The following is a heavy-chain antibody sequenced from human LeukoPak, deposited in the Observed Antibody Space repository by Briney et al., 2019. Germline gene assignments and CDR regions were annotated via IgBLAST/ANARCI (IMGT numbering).Heavy chain of an antibody. CDR3: ARAGQYCSSTSCYAQWFDP. V-gene: IGHV4-30-2*01. J-gene: IGHJ5*02. D-gene: IGHD2-2*01. CDR1: GGSISRGGYS. CDR2: IYHSGST. Sequence: SQTLSLTCAVSGGSISRGGYSWSWIRQPPGKGLEWIGYIYHSGSTYYNPSLKSRVTISVDRSKNQFSLKLSSVTAADTAVYYCARAGQYCSSTSCYAQWFDPWGQGTLVTVSS.